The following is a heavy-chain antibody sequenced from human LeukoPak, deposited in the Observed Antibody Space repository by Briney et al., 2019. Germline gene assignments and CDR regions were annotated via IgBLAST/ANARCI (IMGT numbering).Heavy chain of an antibody. CDR1: GGSFSGYY. J-gene: IGHJ4*02. CDR3: AKGHYFDY. Sequence: NPSETLSLTCAVYGGSFSGYYWSWIRQPPGKGLEWIGSIYYSGSTYYNPSLKSRVTISVDTSKNQFSLKLSSVTAADTAVYYCAKGHYFDYWGQGTLVTVSS. V-gene: IGHV4-34*01. CDR2: IYYSGST.